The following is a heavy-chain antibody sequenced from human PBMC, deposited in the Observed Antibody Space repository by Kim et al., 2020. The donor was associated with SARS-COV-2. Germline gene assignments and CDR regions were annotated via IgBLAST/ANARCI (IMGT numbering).Heavy chain of an antibody. Sequence: GGSLRLSCAASGLNFSSYGMHWVRQAPGKGLEYVSFISSSGDSTYYANSVRGRFTISRDTSKNTLYLQMGSLRAEDMAVYYCARDDDSRGYYGRDGWGQG. CDR1: GLNFSSYG. V-gene: IGHV3-64*01. D-gene: IGHD3-22*01. J-gene: IGHJ6*02. CDR3: ARDDDSRGYYGRDG. CDR2: ISSSGDST.